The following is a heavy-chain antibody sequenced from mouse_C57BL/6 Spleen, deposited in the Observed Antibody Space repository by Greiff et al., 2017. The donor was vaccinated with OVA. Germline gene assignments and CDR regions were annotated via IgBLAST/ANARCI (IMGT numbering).Heavy chain of an antibody. D-gene: IGHD4-1*01. Sequence: EVQLQQSGPELVKPGASVKISCKASGYTFTDYYMNWVKQSHGKSLEWIGDINPNNGGTSYNQKFKGKATLTVDKSSSTAYMELRSLTSEDSAVYYCARGGGTEDYWGQGTTLTVSS. CDR1: GYTFTDYY. CDR3: ARGGGTEDY. V-gene: IGHV1-26*01. J-gene: IGHJ2*01. CDR2: INPNNGGT.